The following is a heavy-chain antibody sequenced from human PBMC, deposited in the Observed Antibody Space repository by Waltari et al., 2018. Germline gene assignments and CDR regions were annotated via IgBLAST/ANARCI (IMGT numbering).Heavy chain of an antibody. D-gene: IGHD2-2*01. CDR3: AKDTVPATAGYFGAFDI. CDR1: GFTFDDYA. V-gene: IGHV3-9*01. CDR2: ISWNSGSI. Sequence: EVQLVESGGGLVQPGRSLRLSCAASGFTFDDYAIPWVRQAPGKGLEWVSGISWNSGSIGYADTVSGRFTNASDNAQNSLYLQMNSVTSEDTALYYCAKDTVPATAGYFGAFDIWGQGTMVSISS. J-gene: IGHJ3*02.